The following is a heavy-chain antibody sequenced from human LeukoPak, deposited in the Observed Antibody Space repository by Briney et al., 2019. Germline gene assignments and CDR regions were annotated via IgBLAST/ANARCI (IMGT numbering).Heavy chain of an antibody. Sequence: PSETLSVTCTVSGGSISSSSYYWGWIRQPPGKGLEWIGSIYYSGSTYYNPSLKSRVTISVDTSKNQFSLKLSSVTAADTAVYYCASPGSYYYGFGGFDYWGQGTLVTVSS. CDR2: IYYSGST. CDR1: GGSISSSSYY. J-gene: IGHJ4*02. CDR3: ASPGSYYYGFGGFDY. D-gene: IGHD3-10*01. V-gene: IGHV4-39*01.